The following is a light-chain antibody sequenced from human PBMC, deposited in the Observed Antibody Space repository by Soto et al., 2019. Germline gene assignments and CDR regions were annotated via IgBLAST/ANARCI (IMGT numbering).Light chain of an antibody. CDR1: QSVSSN. V-gene: IGKV3-15*01. J-gene: IGKJ4*01. Sequence: ELVMTQSPATLSVSPGERATLSCRASQSVSSNLAWYQQKPGQAPRLLIYGAFTRATGIPATFSGSGSGTEFTLTISSLQSEDFAVYYCQQYNNWPLTFGGGTKVEI. CDR3: QQYNNWPLT. CDR2: GAF.